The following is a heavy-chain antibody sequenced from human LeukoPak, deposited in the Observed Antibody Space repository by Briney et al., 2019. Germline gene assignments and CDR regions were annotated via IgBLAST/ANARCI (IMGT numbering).Heavy chain of an antibody. CDR2: ISAYNGNT. J-gene: IGHJ4*02. CDR3: ARVGYSSSSGLDY. CDR1: GYTFTSYG. V-gene: IGHV1-18*01. D-gene: IGHD6-13*01. Sequence: GASVKVSCKASGYTFTSYGISWVRQAPGQGLEWMGWISAYNGNTNYAQKLQGRVTMTTDTSTSTACMELRSLRSDDTAVYYCARVGYSSSSGLDYWGQGTLVTVSS.